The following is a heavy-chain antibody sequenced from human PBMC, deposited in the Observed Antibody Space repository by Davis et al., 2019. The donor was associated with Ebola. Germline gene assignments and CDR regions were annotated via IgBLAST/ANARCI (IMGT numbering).Heavy chain of an antibody. CDR3: ARGLGYHDSSGYYLDY. Sequence: GGSLRLSCAASGFTFSSYTMNWVRQAPGKGLEWVSLIDSTTRYIFYADSVKGRFTISRDNAQHSLSLQMNSLRAEDTAVYYCARGLGYHDSSGYYLDYWGPGTLVTVSS. CDR1: GFTFSSYT. V-gene: IGHV3-21*01. J-gene: IGHJ4*02. D-gene: IGHD3-22*01. CDR2: IDSTTRYI.